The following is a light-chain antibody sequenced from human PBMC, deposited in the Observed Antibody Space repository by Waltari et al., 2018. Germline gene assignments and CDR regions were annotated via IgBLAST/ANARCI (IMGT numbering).Light chain of an antibody. J-gene: IGLJ2*01. CDR1: NIGSKS. CDR3: LVWHSTIDHQGV. CDR2: YDS. Sequence: SYVVTQSPSVSVASGETARSNCGGDNIGSKSGHWYQQRPGQAPVLVISYDSDRPSGIPERVAGSNSGNTATLAISWVESEDEADYYCLVWHSTIDHQGVFGGGTKLTVL. V-gene: IGLV3-21*04.